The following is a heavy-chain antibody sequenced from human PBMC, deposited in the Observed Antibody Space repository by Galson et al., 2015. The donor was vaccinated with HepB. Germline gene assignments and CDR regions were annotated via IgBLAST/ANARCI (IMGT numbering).Heavy chain of an antibody. CDR3: AREGGYCSGGFCYTGAFDY. D-gene: IGHD2-15*01. V-gene: IGHV4-31*11. J-gene: IGHJ4*02. CDR1: GGSISSGGYY. Sequence: CAVSGGSISSGGYYWSWVRQRPGKGLEWIGYIYYTGSTYINPSLKSRVSISVDTSENQVSLKLSSVTAADTAVYYCAREGGYCSGGFCYTGAFDYWGQGALVTVS. CDR2: IYYTGST.